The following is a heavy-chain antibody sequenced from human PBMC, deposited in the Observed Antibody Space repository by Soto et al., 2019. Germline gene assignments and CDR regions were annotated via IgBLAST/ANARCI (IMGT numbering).Heavy chain of an antibody. CDR3: ARDWANSTSMDV. D-gene: IGHD6-13*01. CDR2: ISSYNGDT. J-gene: IGHJ6*02. CDR1: GYTFTRSG. V-gene: IGHV1-18*01. Sequence: ASVKVSCKASGYTFTRSGISWVRQAPGQGPEWMGWISSYNGDTNYAQTFQGRVTMTTDTSTSTAYMELRSLRSDDTAVYYCARDWANSTSMDVWGQGTTVTVSS.